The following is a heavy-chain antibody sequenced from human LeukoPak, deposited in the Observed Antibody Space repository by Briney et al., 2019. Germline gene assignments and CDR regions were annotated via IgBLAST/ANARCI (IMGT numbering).Heavy chain of an antibody. V-gene: IGHV1-2*02. J-gene: IGHJ4*02. CDR1: GYTFTGYY. CDR3: ASLTYYYDSSGYTFDY. D-gene: IGHD3-22*01. Sequence: ASVKVSCKASGYTFTGYYMHWVRQAPGQGLEWMGWINPNSGGTNYAQKFQGRVTMTRDTSISTAYMELSGLRSGDTAVYYCASLTYYYDSSGYTFDYWGQGTLVTVSS. CDR2: INPNSGGT.